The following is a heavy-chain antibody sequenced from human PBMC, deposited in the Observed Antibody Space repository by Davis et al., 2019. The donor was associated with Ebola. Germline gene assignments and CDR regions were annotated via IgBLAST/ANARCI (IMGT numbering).Heavy chain of an antibody. CDR1: GYSFTTYG. CDR2: INPHNGNT. J-gene: IGHJ4*02. Sequence: ASVKVSCKASGYSFTTYGMNWVRQAPGQGLEWMGWINPHNGNTNYAQNVQGRVTMTTDTSTSTAYMEVGILRSDDTAVYYCARAQFPTTSDHWGQGTLVTVSS. CDR3: ARAQFPTTSDH. V-gene: IGHV1-18*01. D-gene: IGHD1-1*01.